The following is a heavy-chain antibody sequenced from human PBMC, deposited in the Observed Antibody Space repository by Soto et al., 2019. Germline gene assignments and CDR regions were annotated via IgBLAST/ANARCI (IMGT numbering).Heavy chain of an antibody. J-gene: IGHJ6*02. V-gene: IGHV1-8*01. Sequence: EASVKVSCKASGYTFTSYDINWVRQATGQGLEWMGWMNPNSGNTGYAQKFQGRVTMTRNTSISTAYMELSSLRSEDTAVYYCARGDFLTGFGWGYGMDVWGQGTTVTVSS. CDR3: ARGDFLTGFGWGYGMDV. CDR2: MNPNSGNT. D-gene: IGHD3-9*01. CDR1: GYTFTSYD.